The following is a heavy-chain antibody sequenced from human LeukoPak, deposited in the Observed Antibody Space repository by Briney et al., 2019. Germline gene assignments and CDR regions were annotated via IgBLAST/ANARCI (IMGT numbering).Heavy chain of an antibody. CDR2: IYTSGST. J-gene: IGHJ6*02. CDR1: GGSISSGSYF. V-gene: IGHV4-61*02. D-gene: IGHD3-9*01. Sequence: SETLSLTCTVSGGSISSGSYFWSWIRQPAGKGLEWIGRIYTSGSTNYNPSLKSRVTISVDTSKNQFSLKLSSVTAADTAVYYCARRGYDLLSDVWGQGTTVTVS. CDR3: ARRGYDLLSDV.